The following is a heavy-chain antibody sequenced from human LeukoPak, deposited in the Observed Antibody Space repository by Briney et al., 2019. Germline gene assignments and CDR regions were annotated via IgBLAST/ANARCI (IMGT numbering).Heavy chain of an antibody. Sequence: GASVKVSCKASGGTFSSYAISWVRQAPGQGLEWMGGIIPIFGTANYAQKFQGRVTITADESTSTAYMELNSLRAEDTAVYYCAKDPTYSSGWLNFFDYWGQGTLVTVSS. CDR1: GGTFSSYA. J-gene: IGHJ4*02. D-gene: IGHD6-19*01. V-gene: IGHV1-69*13. CDR2: IIPIFGTA. CDR3: AKDPTYSSGWLNFFDY.